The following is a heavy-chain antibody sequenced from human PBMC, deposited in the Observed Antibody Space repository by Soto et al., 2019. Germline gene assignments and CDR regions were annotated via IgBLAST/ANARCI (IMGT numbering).Heavy chain of an antibody. V-gene: IGHV1-18*01. Sequence: ASVKVSCKASHYSFARYGISWVRQAPGQGLEWMGWISTYNSNTKYAQKFQGRVTMTTDTPTSTAYMNLRSLTSDDTAVYYCAREGYCSSGSCALYSHDFFGMDVWGQGTTVTV. D-gene: IGHD2-15*01. CDR1: HYSFARYG. CDR2: ISTYNSNT. CDR3: AREGYCSSGSCALYSHDFFGMDV. J-gene: IGHJ6*02.